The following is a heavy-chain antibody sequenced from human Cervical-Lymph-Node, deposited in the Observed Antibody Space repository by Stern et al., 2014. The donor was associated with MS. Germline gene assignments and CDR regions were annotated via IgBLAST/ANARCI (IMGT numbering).Heavy chain of an antibody. Sequence: VQLVESGPGLVKPSQTLSLTCTVSGGSISSGAHDWSWIRQRPGKGLEWIGYLYSMASTDYNPSLKSLVTISVDTSKNQFSLRLTSVTAADTAVYYCARENYYGSGSQHGMDVWGQGTTVTVS. CDR1: GGSISSGAHD. V-gene: IGHV4-31*01. CDR2: LYSMAST. CDR3: ARENYYGSGSQHGMDV. J-gene: IGHJ6*02. D-gene: IGHD3-10*01.